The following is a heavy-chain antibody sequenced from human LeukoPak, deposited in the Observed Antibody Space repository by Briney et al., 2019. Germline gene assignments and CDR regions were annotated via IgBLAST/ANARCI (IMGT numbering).Heavy chain of an antibody. CDR3: AKDTALDSSGWYFSSYYYYGMDV. CDR2: ISYDGSNK. V-gene: IGHV3-30-3*01. J-gene: IGHJ6*02. Sequence: GGSLRLSCAASGFTFSSYAMHWVRQAPGKGLEWVAVISYDGSNKYYADSVKGRFTISRDNSKNTLYLQMNSLRAEDTAVYYCAKDTALDSSGWYFSSYYYYGMDVWGQGTTVTVSS. D-gene: IGHD6-19*01. CDR1: GFTFSSYA.